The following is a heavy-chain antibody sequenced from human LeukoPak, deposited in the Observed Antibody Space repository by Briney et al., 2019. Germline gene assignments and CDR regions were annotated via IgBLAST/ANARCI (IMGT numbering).Heavy chain of an antibody. V-gene: IGHV3-64D*09. CDR2: INDNGGRT. Sequence: GGSLRLSCSASGFTFSSYAMHWVRQAPGKGLEYVSGINDNGGRTHYGDSLKGRFTISRDNSKNTLYLQMSTPRAEDTAVYYCVKDLSGRYTFDYWGQGTLVTVSS. D-gene: IGHD1-26*01. J-gene: IGHJ4*02. CDR3: VKDLSGRYTFDY. CDR1: GFTFSSYA.